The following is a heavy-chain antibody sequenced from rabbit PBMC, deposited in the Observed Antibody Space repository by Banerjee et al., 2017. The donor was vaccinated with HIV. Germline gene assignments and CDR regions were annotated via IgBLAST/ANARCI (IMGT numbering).Heavy chain of an antibody. J-gene: IGHJ4*01. Sequence: QEQLEESGGDLVKPEGSLTLTCTASGFSFSSSYWICWVRQAPGKGLEWIGYIDPVFGRTHYASWVNGRFTISSHNAQNTVYLQLNSLTVADTATYFCVRDNAGYAGDGYAYFNLWGQGTLVTVS. V-gene: IGHV1S45*01. CDR1: GFSFSSSYW. D-gene: IGHD4-2*01. CDR3: VRDNAGYAGDGYAYFNL. CDR2: IDPVFGRT.